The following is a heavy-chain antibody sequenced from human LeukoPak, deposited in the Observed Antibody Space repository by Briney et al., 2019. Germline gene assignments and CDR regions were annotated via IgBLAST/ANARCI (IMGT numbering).Heavy chain of an antibody. CDR3: ARNQYSSGRALHY. CDR2: ISDTGSTI. D-gene: IGHD6-19*01. CDR1: GFTFSDYN. Sequence: GGSLRLSCAASGFTFSDYNMLWVRQAPGRGLEWVSYISDTGSTIYYADSVKGRFTISRDNAKNSLYFQMNSLRAEDTGVYYCARNQYSSGRALHYWGQGTLVTVSS. J-gene: IGHJ4*02. V-gene: IGHV3-48*01.